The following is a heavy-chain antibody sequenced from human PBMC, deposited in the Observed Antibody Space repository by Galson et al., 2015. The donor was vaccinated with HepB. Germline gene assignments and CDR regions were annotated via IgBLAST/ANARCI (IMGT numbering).Heavy chain of an antibody. Sequence: CTASGYTFTGYHMHWVRQAPGQGLEWMGWINPNSGGTNYAQKFQGRVTMTRDTSISTAYMELSRLRSDDTAVYYCARDHIAVAGTLDYWGQGTLVTVSS. CDR2: INPNSGGT. CDR1: GYTFTGYH. D-gene: IGHD6-19*01. CDR3: ARDHIAVAGTLDY. V-gene: IGHV1-2*02. J-gene: IGHJ4*02.